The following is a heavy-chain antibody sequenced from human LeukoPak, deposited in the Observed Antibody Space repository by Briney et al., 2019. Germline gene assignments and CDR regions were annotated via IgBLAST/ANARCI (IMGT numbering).Heavy chain of an antibody. D-gene: IGHD3-10*01. V-gene: IGHV4-38-2*02. CDR3: AREGYYGSGSYWRYYYYMDV. Sequence: SETLSLTCTVSGYSISSGYYWGWIRQPPGKGLEWIGSIYHSGSTYYNPSLKSRVTISVDTSKNQFSLKLSSVTAAYTAVYYCAREGYYGSGSYWRYYYYMDVWGKGTTVTVSS. CDR1: GYSISSGYY. CDR2: IYHSGST. J-gene: IGHJ6*03.